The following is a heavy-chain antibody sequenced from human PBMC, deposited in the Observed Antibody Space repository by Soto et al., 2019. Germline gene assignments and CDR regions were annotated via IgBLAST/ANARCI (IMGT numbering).Heavy chain of an antibody. CDR1: GFTFSRYG. J-gene: IGHJ4*02. V-gene: IGHV3-30*18. CDR2: ISWDGLAQ. D-gene: IGHD1-1*01. Sequence: VQLVESGGGVVQPGRSLRLLCVASGFTFSRYGMHWVRQAPGMGLEWVAVISWDGLAQYYGDSVKGRFTISRDNSQSTLYLQMNSLRTEDMAIYYCAKETIQVGGPNYFDYWGQGVLVTVSS. CDR3: AKETIQVGGPNYFDY.